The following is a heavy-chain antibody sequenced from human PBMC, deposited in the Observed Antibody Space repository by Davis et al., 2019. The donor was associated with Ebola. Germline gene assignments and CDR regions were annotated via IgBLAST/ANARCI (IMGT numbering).Heavy chain of an antibody. D-gene: IGHD3-3*01. CDR2: ISGSGGST. CDR3: AKDQRGTIFGVVILD. V-gene: IGHV3-23*01. CDR1: GFTFSSYA. J-gene: IGHJ4*02. Sequence: GESLKISCAASGFTFSSYAMSWVRQAPGKGLEWVSAISGSGGSTYYADSVKGRFTISRDNSKNTLYLQMNSLRAEDTAVYYCAKDQRGTIFGVVILDWGQGTLVTVSS.